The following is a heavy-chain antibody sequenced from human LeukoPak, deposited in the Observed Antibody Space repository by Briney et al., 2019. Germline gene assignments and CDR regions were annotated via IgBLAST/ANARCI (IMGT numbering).Heavy chain of an antibody. CDR2: ISDSGGRT. D-gene: IGHD3-22*01. CDR3: AKRGVVIRVILVGFHKEAYYFDS. J-gene: IGHJ4*02. Sequence: GGSLRLSCAVSGITLSNYGMSWVRQAPGKGLEWVAGISDSGGRTDYADSVKGRFTISRDNPKNTLYLQMNSLRAEDTAVYFCAKRGVVIRVILVGFHKEAYYFDSWGQGALVTVSP. CDR1: GITLSNYG. V-gene: IGHV3-23*01.